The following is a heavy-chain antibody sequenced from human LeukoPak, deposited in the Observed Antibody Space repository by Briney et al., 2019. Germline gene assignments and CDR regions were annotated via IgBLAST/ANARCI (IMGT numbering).Heavy chain of an antibody. Sequence: GGSLRLSCEASGFTFSTDSMNWVRQAPGKGLEWVAVISYDGSNKYYADSVKGRFTISRDNSKNTLYLQMNSLRAEDTAVYYCAREFLDPPKHGMDVWGQGTTVTVSS. CDR1: GFTFSTDS. CDR3: AREFLDPPKHGMDV. J-gene: IGHJ6*02. D-gene: IGHD2-21*01. CDR2: ISYDGSNK. V-gene: IGHV3-30*03.